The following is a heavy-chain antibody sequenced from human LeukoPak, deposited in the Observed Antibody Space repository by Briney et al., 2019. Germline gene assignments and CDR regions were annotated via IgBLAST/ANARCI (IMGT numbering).Heavy chain of an antibody. V-gene: IGHV3-74*01. Sequence: PGGSLRLSCAASGFGFSTSWMHWVSQAPVKGLVWVARINGDGSTTNYADSVQGRFTISRDTAKNTLFLQMNSLGAEDTAVYYCIGTGTHSYWGQGTLVTVSS. J-gene: IGHJ4*02. CDR1: GFGFSTSW. CDR2: INGDGSTT. D-gene: IGHD3-10*01. CDR3: IGTGTHSY.